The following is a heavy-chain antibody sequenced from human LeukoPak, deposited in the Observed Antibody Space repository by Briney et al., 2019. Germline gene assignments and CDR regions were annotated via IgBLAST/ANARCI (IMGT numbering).Heavy chain of an antibody. Sequence: GSLRLSCTASGFTFGDYAMSWVRQAPGKGLEWVSVIYSGGSTYYADSVKGRFTISRHNSKNTLYLQMNSLRAEDTAVYYCARLSYRLMEGAFDIWGQGTMVTVSS. CDR1: GFTFGDYA. D-gene: IGHD3-3*01. CDR2: IYSGGST. CDR3: ARLSYRLMEGAFDI. V-gene: IGHV3-53*04. J-gene: IGHJ3*02.